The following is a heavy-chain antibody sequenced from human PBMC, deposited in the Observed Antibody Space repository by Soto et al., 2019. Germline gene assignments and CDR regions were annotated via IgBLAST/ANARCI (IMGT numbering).Heavy chain of an antibody. V-gene: IGHV1-18*04. CDR1: GYTFTIYG. CDR3: ARVDYYDSSGYYGY. CDR2: ISGYNGHT. Sequence: QVQLVQSGAEVKKHGASVKVSCKASGYTFTIYGISWVRQAPGQGLEWMGWISGYNGHTDYAQNLQERVTLTTDASTSSVYMELRSLRSDDTAGYYCARVDYYDSSGYYGYWGQGTLITASS. D-gene: IGHD3-22*01. J-gene: IGHJ4*02.